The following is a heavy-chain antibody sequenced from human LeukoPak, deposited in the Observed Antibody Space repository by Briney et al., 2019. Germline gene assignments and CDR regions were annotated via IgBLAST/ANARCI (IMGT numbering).Heavy chain of an antibody. CDR1: GFTFSSYW. CDR3: ARAQEYYYDSSGNNWGY. D-gene: IGHD3-22*01. J-gene: IGHJ4*02. V-gene: IGHV3-7*03. CDR2: IKLDGSEK. Sequence: GGSLRLSCAASGFTFSSYWMSWVRQAPGKGLEWVSNIKLDGSEKYYVDSVKGRFTISRDNAKNSLYLQMSSLRSEDTAVYYCARAQEYYYDSSGNNWGYWGQGTLVTVSS.